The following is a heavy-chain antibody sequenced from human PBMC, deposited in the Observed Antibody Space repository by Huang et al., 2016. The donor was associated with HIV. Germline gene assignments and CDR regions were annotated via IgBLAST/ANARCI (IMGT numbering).Heavy chain of an antibody. Sequence: EVQLVESGGGLIQPGGSLRLSCVASGFTVSSNYMSLVRQAPGKGLEWVSVIYSDDSTYFADAVKGRFTISRDNSKNTLYLQMNSLRAEDTAVYYCAAQWELRGGVDFWGQGTLVTVSS. CDR2: IYSDDST. J-gene: IGHJ4*02. D-gene: IGHD1-26*01. CDR3: AAQWELRGGVDF. CDR1: GFTVSSNY. V-gene: IGHV3-53*01.